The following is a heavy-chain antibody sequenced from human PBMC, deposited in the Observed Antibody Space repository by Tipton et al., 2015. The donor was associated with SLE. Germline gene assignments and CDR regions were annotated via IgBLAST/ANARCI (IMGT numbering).Heavy chain of an antibody. Sequence: QSGPEVKKPGASVKVSCKASGYTFTGYYMHWVRQAPGQGLEWMGWINPNSGGTNYAQKLQGRVTMTTDTSTSTAYMELRSLRSDDTAVYYCARDSLVAAQRGNFDYWGQGTLVTVSS. J-gene: IGHJ4*02. D-gene: IGHD5-12*01. CDR1: GYTFTGYY. CDR3: ARDSLVAAQRGNFDY. V-gene: IGHV1-2*02. CDR2: INPNSGGT.